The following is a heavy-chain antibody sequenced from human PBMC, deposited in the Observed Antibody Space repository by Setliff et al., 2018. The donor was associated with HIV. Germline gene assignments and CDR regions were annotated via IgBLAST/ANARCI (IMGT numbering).Heavy chain of an antibody. Sequence: PSETLSLTCAVSGYSISSGYYWGWIRQPPGKGLEWIGRIYHSGSTYYNPSLKSRVTISVDTSKNQFSLKLSPVTAADTAVYYCARMYSGYDWSPAGARTRYFDYWGQGTLVTVSS. J-gene: IGHJ4*02. CDR2: IYHSGST. CDR3: ARMYSGYDWSPAGARTRYFDY. CDR1: GYSISSGYY. V-gene: IGHV4-38-2*01. D-gene: IGHD5-12*01.